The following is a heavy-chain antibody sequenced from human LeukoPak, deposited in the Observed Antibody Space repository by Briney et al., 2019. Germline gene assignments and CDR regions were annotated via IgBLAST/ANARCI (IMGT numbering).Heavy chain of an antibody. CDR1: GYTFTSYG. Sequence: ASVEVSCKASGYTFTSYGFTWVRQAPGQGLEWMGWISAYNGNTDYAQKFQGRATMTTDTSTSTAYMELRSLRSDDTAVYYCARVYCSGGSCYSLDYWGQGTLVTVSS. CDR2: ISAYNGNT. CDR3: ARVYCSGGSCYSLDY. J-gene: IGHJ4*02. D-gene: IGHD2-15*01. V-gene: IGHV1-18*01.